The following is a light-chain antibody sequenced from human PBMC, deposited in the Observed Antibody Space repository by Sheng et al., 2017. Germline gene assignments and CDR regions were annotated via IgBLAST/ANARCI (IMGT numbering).Light chain of an antibody. CDR2: KAS. V-gene: IGKV1-5*03. J-gene: IGKJ1*01. Sequence: DIQMTQSPSTLSASVGDRVTITCRASQSVSTWLGWYQQKPGKAPKVLIYKASSLESGVPSRFSGSGSGTEFTLTISSLQPDDFATYYCQQYNSFSWTFGQGTQGGNQT. CDR3: QQYNSFSWT. CDR1: QSVSTW.